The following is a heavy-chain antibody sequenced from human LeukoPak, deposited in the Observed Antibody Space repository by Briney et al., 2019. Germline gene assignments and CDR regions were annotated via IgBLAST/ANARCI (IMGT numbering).Heavy chain of an antibody. Sequence: GGSLRLSCAASGFMFSSNWMSWVRQAPGKGLEWVAVIWYDGSNKYYADSVKGRFTISRDNSKNTLYLQMNSLRAEDTAVYYCARDPRDYYDSSGYYYAPYYYGMDVWGQGTTVTVSS. CDR1: GFMFSSNW. D-gene: IGHD3-22*01. V-gene: IGHV3-33*08. CDR3: ARDPRDYYDSSGYYYAPYYYGMDV. J-gene: IGHJ6*02. CDR2: IWYDGSNK.